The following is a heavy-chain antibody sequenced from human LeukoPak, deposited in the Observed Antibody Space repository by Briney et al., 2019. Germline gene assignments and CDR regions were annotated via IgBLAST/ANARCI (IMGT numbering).Heavy chain of an antibody. J-gene: IGHJ4*02. CDR2: ISGSGAST. V-gene: IGHV3-23*01. CDR3: AKYNWGSGYFDY. Sequence: GGSLRLSCAASGFTFSSYWMHWVRQAPGKGLEWVSGISGSGASTYYADSVKGRLTISRDNSKNTLYLQMNSLRAEDTATYYCAKYNWGSGYFDYWGQGTLVTVPS. D-gene: IGHD1-1*01. CDR1: GFTFSSYW.